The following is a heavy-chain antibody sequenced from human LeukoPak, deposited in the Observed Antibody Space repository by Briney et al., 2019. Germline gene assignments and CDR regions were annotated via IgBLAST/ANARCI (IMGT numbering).Heavy chain of an antibody. CDR2: IYSGGST. V-gene: IGHV3-66*01. J-gene: IGHJ6*03. CDR1: GFTFSSNY. D-gene: IGHD6-13*01. Sequence: GGSLRLSCAASGFTFSSNYMSWVRQAPGKGLEWVSVIYSGGSTYYADSVKGRFTMSRDNSKNTLYLQMNSLRGEDTAVYYCARDKRGSSWSYYYYYYMDVWGKGTTVTISS. CDR3: ARDKRGSSWSYYYYYYMDV.